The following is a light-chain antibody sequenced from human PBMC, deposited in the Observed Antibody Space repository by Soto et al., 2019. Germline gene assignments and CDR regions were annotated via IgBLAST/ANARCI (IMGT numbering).Light chain of an antibody. V-gene: IGLV1-47*01. CDR1: SSNIGSNY. CDR3: ASWDDSLSGAV. Sequence: QSVLTQTPSASGTPGQRVTISCSGSSSNIGSNYVYWYQQFPGTAPKLLIYRSNQRPSGVPDRFSGSKSGTSASLAISGLRPEDEADSYCASWDDSLSGAVFGGGTQLTVL. J-gene: IGLJ7*01. CDR2: RSN.